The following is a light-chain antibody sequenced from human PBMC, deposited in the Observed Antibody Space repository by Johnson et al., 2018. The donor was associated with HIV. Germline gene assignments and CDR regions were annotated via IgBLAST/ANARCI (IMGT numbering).Light chain of an antibody. J-gene: IGLJ1*01. CDR3: GTWAGRLRTGF. CDR2: DNN. CDR1: SSNVGSSF. Sequence: QSVLTQPPSVSAAPGQTVTISCSGSSSNVGSSFVSWYRQVPGTAPKLLIYDNNKRPSGIPGRFSGSKSGPSATLGITGLQTGDEAASSCGTWAGRLRTGFFGTGTKVSVL. V-gene: IGLV1-51*01.